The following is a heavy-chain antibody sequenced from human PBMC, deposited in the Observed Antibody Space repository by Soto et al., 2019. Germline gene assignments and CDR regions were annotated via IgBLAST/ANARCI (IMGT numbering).Heavy chain of an antibody. D-gene: IGHD2-21*01. Sequence: QLQLQESGPGLVKPSETLSLTCTVSGGSISSSSYYWGWIRQPPGKGLEWIGSIYYSGSTYYNPSLKSRVTISVDTSKNQFSLKLSSVTAADTAVYYCARTLIHVALPELEIDYWGQGTLVTVSS. CDR2: IYYSGST. CDR1: GGSISSSSYY. V-gene: IGHV4-39*01. CDR3: ARTLIHVALPELEIDY. J-gene: IGHJ4*02.